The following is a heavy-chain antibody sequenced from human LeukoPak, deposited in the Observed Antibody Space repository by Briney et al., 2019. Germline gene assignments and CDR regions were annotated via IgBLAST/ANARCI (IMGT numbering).Heavy chain of an antibody. J-gene: IGHJ3*02. CDR3: ARGGRAGWSGSYEDSFDI. CDR2: IYSGGNT. Sequence: GGSLRLSCAASGFTVSSNYMSWVRQAPGKGLEWVSVIYSGGNTYYADSVEGRFTISRDNSKNTLFLQMDSLRADDTAVYYCARGGRAGWSGSYEDSFDIWGQGTMVTVSS. CDR1: GFTVSSNY. V-gene: IGHV3-53*01. D-gene: IGHD1-26*01.